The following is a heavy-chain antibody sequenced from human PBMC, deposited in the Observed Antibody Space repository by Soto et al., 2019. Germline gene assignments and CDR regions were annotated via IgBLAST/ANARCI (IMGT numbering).Heavy chain of an antibody. Sequence: SLRLSCAASGFTFSSYGMHWVRQAPGKGLEWVAVISYDGSNKYYADSVKGRFTISRDNSKNTLYLQMNSLRAEDTAVYYCAKDGGMEWLLGAPWFDPWGQGTLVTVSS. CDR2: ISYDGSNK. J-gene: IGHJ5*02. D-gene: IGHD3-3*01. V-gene: IGHV3-30*18. CDR1: GFTFSSYG. CDR3: AKDGGMEWLLGAPWFDP.